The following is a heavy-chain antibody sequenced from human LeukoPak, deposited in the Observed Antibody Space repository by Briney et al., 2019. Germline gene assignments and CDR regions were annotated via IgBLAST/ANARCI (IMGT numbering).Heavy chain of an antibody. CDR2: ISQSGSDM. V-gene: IGHV3-11*01. CDR1: GFTFSDHY. D-gene: IGHD3-10*01. Sequence: PGGSLRLSCAVSGFTFSDHYMTWVRQAPGKGLEWVSWISQSGSDMSYSDSVKGRFTIYRDNARNSLFLQMDRLRPEDTAVYYCGRGHRGLDFWGQGTLLTVSS. CDR3: GRGHRGLDF. J-gene: IGHJ4*02.